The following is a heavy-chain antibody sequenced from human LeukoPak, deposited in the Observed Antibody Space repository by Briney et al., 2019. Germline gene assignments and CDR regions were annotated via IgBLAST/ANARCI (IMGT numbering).Heavy chain of an antibody. Sequence: SQTLSLTCALYGDSVSSNSAAWNWIRQSPSRGPEWLGRTYYRSKWSYNYAISVKSRISINPDTSKNQFSLQLNSVTPEDTAVYYCARIVGGAPDYWGQGTLVTVSS. CDR1: GDSVSSNSAA. V-gene: IGHV6-1*01. CDR2: TYYRSKWSY. J-gene: IGHJ4*02. CDR3: ARIVGGAPDY. D-gene: IGHD1-26*01.